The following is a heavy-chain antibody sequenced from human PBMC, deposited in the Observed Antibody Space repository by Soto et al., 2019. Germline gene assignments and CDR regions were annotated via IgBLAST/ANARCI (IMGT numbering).Heavy chain of an antibody. CDR3: VRVGSTDHDRPGLD. CDR2: ISGNSGRT. CDR1: GYTFTNFG. Sequence: QVQLVQSGAEVKKPGASVKVSCKTSGYTFTNFGISWVRQAPGQGFEWLGWISGNSGRTYYAQKFQGRVTMTRDTSTNTAYMEVRSLRSDDTAVFYCVRVGSTDHDRPGLDWCRGTLVTVSS. V-gene: IGHV1-18*01. D-gene: IGHD3-10*01. J-gene: IGHJ4*02.